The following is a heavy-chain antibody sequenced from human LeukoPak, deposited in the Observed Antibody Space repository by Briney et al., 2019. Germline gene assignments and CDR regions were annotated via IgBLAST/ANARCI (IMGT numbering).Heavy chain of an antibody. CDR2: IKQDGREK. V-gene: IGHV3-7*01. D-gene: IGHD6-6*01. Sequence: ETLSLTCAVYGGSFSGYYWSWVRQAPGKGLEWVANIKQDGREKYYVDSVKGRFTISRDNAKNSLYPQMNSLRAEDTAVYYCARAYRIAAPWGMDVWGQGTTVTVSS. CDR3: ARAYRIAAPWGMDV. CDR1: GGSFSGYY. J-gene: IGHJ6*02.